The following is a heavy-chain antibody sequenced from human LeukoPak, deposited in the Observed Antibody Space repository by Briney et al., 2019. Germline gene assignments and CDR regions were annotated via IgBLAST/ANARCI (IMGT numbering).Heavy chain of an antibody. J-gene: IGHJ4*02. CDR2: ISGSGGRT. CDR3: ANLLLSAYYYN. D-gene: IGHD3-3*01. V-gene: IGHV3-23*01. CDR1: GFTFSSHG. Sequence: GGTLRLSCAASGFTFSSHGMNWVRQAPGKGLEWVSGISGSGGRTYYADSVKGRFTISRDNSKNTLYLQMNSLRAEDTAVYYCANLLLSAYYYNWGQGTLVTVSS.